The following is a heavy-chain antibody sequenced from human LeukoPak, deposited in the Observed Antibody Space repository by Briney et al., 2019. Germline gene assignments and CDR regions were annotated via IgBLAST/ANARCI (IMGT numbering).Heavy chain of an antibody. Sequence: SETLSLTCTVSGSSISTYYWSWMRQPVGKGLEWIGYIYYNESTNYNPSVKSRVTISADTSKNQFSLKLRSVTAADTVVYYCARGRWLVNYWGQGTLVTVSS. CDR1: GSSISTYY. CDR3: ARGRWLVNY. J-gene: IGHJ4*02. D-gene: IGHD6-19*01. CDR2: IYYNEST. V-gene: IGHV4-59*01.